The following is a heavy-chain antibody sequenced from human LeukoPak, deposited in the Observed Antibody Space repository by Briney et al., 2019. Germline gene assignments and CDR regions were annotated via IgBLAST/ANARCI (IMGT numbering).Heavy chain of an antibody. V-gene: IGHV3-23*01. Sequence: GGSLRLSCAASGFTFSSYAMSWVRQAPGKGLEWVSAISGSGGSTYYADSVKGRFTISRDNSKNTLYLQTNSLRAEDTAVYYCAKLWTEYSSSSRYFQHWGQGTLVTVSS. CDR1: GFTFSSYA. CDR3: AKLWTEYSSSSRYFQH. CDR2: ISGSGGST. D-gene: IGHD6-6*01. J-gene: IGHJ1*01.